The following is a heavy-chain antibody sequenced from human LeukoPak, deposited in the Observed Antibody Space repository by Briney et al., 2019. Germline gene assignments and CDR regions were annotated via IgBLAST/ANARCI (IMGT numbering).Heavy chain of an antibody. J-gene: IGHJ4*02. V-gene: IGHV3-23*01. Sequence: PVGSLRLSCAASGFTFSNVAMGCGRRAPGEGVGWVSGISISGGSTYYADFVRVRFTVSRDNSKNTLYLPMSSLRAQDTAVYYCAKGLESSIWYTLIDYWGQGPLVTVSS. CDR1: GFTFSNVA. CDR2: ISISGGST. CDR3: AKGLESSIWYTLIDY. D-gene: IGHD6-13*01.